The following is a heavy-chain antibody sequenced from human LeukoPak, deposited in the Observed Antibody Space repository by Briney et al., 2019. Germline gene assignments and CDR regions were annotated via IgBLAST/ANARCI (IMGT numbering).Heavy chain of an antibody. D-gene: IGHD3-3*01. J-gene: IGHJ4*02. CDR2: ISDSGRST. CDR1: GFIFSDAW. Sequence: GGSLRLSCAASGFIFSDAWMNWVRQAPGKGLEWVSYISDSGRSTFYADSVKGRFTISRDNAKNSLYLQMSSLRVEDTAVYYCASWAGNTQSDSWSGPFDYWGQGTLVTVSS. V-gene: IGHV3-11*04. CDR3: ASWAGNTQSDSWSGPFDY.